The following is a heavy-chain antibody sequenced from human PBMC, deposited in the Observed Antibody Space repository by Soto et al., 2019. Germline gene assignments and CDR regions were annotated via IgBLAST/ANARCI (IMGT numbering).Heavy chain of an antibody. CDR1: GGSISSGGYY. Sequence: QVQLQESGPGLVKPSQTLSLTCTVSGGSISSGGYYWSWIRQHPGKGLEWIGYIYYSGSTYYNPCLKSQVTISVDTSKNQFSLKLSSVTAADTAVYYCASSAVKGDAFDIWGQGTMVTVSS. V-gene: IGHV4-31*01. CDR3: ASSAVKGDAFDI. J-gene: IGHJ3*02. CDR2: IYYSGST. D-gene: IGHD4-17*01.